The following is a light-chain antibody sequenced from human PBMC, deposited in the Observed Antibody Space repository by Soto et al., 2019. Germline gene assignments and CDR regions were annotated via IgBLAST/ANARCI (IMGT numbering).Light chain of an antibody. CDR2: EDN. CDR3: QSYDSSNQGV. CDR1: SGSIASNY. Sequence: LTQPHSVSESPGKTVTISCTRSSGSIASNYVQWYQQRPGSAPTTVIYEDNQRPSGVPDRFSGSIDSSSNSASLTISGVKTEDEADYYCQSYDSSNQGVFGGGTKLTVL. J-gene: IGLJ3*02. V-gene: IGLV6-57*03.